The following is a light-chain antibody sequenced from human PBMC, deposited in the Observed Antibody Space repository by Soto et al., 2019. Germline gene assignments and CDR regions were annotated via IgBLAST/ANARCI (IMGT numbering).Light chain of an antibody. CDR2: EVS. CDR3: TSYTSSSTNYV. CDR1: SSDIGGYNY. Sequence: QSALTQPASVSGSPGQSITISCTGTSSDIGGYNYVSWYQQHPGKAPKLMIYEVSNRHSGVSNHFSGSKSGNTASLTISGLQAEDEADYYCTSYTSSSTNYVFGTGTKLSVL. J-gene: IGLJ1*01. V-gene: IGLV2-14*01.